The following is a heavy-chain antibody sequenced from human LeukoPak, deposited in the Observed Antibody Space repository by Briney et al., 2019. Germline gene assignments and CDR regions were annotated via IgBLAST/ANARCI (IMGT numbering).Heavy chain of an antibody. D-gene: IGHD2/OR15-2a*01. CDR1: GFTVSSYE. CDR2: ISSSGSTI. CDR3: ARGPSGNSNLWLDY. J-gene: IGHJ4*02. V-gene: IGHV3-48*03. Sequence: GGSLRLSCAASGFTVSSYEMNWVRQAPGKGLEWISYISSSGSTIYYADSVKGRFTISRDNAKNSVYLQMNSLRAEDTAVYYCARGPSGNSNLWLDYWGQGTLVSVSS.